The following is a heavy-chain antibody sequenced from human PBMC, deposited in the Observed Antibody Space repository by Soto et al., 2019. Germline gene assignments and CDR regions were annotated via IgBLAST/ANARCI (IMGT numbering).Heavy chain of an antibody. CDR2: IYYSGST. CDR3: ARRERAAGTDWWFDP. CDR1: GGSISSSSFH. Sequence: QLQLQESGPGLVKPSETLSLTCTVSGGSISSSSFHWGWIRQPPGKGLEWIGSIYYSGSTYYCPCLKSRVTISVDTSKTQFPLKRSSVTAADTAVYYCARRERAAGTDWWFDPWGQGTLVTVSS. D-gene: IGHD6-13*01. V-gene: IGHV4-39*01. J-gene: IGHJ5*02.